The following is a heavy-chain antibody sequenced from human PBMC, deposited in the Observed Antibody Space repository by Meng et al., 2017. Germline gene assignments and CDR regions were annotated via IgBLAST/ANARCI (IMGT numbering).Heavy chain of an antibody. CDR2: ISSSSSYI. J-gene: IGHJ3*02. CDR3: VLVGATYAFDI. CDR1: GFNFSSYS. V-gene: IGHV3-21*01. D-gene: IGHD1-26*01. Sequence: GESLKISCAASGFNFSSYSMNWVRQAPGKGLEWVSSISSSSSYIYYADSVKGRFTISRDNAKNSLYLQMNSLRAEDTAVYYCVLVGATYAFDIWGQGTMVTVSS.